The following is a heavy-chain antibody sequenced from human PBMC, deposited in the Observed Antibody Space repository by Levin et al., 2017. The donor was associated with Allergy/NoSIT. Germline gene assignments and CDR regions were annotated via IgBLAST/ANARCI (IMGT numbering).Heavy chain of an antibody. D-gene: IGHD2-8*01. J-gene: IGHJ5*02. Sequence: QRGESLKISCEASGFSFSRDWMTWVRQAPGKGLEWVANIKEDGSDTYYVDSVRGRFTISRDNAKNSMYLQMNSLRVEDTAVYFCARDVGVSWGQGTLVTVSS. CDR3: ARDVGVS. CDR2: IKEDGSDT. V-gene: IGHV3-7*01. CDR1: GFSFSRDW.